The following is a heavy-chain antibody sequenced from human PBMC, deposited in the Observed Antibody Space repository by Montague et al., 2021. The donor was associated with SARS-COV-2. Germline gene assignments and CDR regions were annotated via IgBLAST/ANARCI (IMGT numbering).Heavy chain of an antibody. CDR2: ISYDGSNK. Sequence: SLRLSCAASGFTFSSYAMHWVRQAPGKGLEWVAVISYDGSNKYYADSVKGRFTISRDNSKNTLYLQMNSLRAEDTAVYYCARDRWPYDFWSGYYLRGVFDPWGQGTLVTVSS. D-gene: IGHD3-3*01. CDR3: ARDRWPYDFWSGYYLRGVFDP. V-gene: IGHV3-30*04. J-gene: IGHJ5*02. CDR1: GFTFSSYA.